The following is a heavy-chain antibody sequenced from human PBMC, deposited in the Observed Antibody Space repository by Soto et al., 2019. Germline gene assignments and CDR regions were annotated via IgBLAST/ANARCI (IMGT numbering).Heavy chain of an antibody. J-gene: IGHJ4*02. CDR1: GFTVSSKY. D-gene: IGHD2-2*01. CDR2: IQSGGTT. Sequence: PGGSLRLSCAASGFTVSSKYMTWVRQAPGKGLEWVSLIQSGGTTYYADSVKGRFTISRDNSKNTLYLQMNSLRAEDTAVYYALALPAARTDFDYWGQGTLVTVSS. CDR3: LALPAARTDFDY. V-gene: IGHV3-66*01.